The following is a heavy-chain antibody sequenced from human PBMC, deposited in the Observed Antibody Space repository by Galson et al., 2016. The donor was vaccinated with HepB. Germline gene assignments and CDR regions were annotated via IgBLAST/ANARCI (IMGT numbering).Heavy chain of an antibody. J-gene: IGHJ4*02. CDR2: INPGGGSS. CDR3: ARGSGRYPAAWPYFFDS. Sequence: VKVSCKASGYTFTSYYIHWVRQAPGQGLEWMGIINPGGGSSNYAQKFQGTVTMTRDTSTSTVYMELGSLRSEDTAVYYCARGSGRYPAAWPYFFDSWGQGTLVTVSS. CDR1: GYTFTSYY. D-gene: IGHD1-26*01. V-gene: IGHV1-46*01.